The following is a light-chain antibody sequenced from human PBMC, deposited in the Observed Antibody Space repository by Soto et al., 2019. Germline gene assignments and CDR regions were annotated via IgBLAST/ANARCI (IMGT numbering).Light chain of an antibody. V-gene: IGLV4-69*01. Sequence: QSVLTQSPSASASLGASVKLTCTLSSGHSNYAIAWHQQQSEKGPRYLMKLTSDGIHSKGDGIPDRFSGSSSLGERYLTICSHQYEDEADYCCHPWGSGTVVFGGGTKLTVL. CDR2: LTSDGIH. CDR1: SGHSNYA. J-gene: IGLJ2*01. CDR3: HPWGSGTVV.